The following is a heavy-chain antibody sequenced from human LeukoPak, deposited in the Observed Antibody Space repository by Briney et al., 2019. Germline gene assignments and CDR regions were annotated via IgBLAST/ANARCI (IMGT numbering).Heavy chain of an antibody. CDR1: GFTFSSYA. Sequence: QTGGSLRLSCADSGFTFSSYAMSLVRQAPGKGLEWVSAISGSGGSTYYADSVKGRFTISRDNSKNTLYLQMNSLRAEDTAVYYCAKDFGSFGIAVAIFDYWGQGTLVTVSS. CDR3: AKDFGSFGIAVAIFDY. D-gene: IGHD6-19*01. CDR2: ISGSGGST. V-gene: IGHV3-23*01. J-gene: IGHJ4*02.